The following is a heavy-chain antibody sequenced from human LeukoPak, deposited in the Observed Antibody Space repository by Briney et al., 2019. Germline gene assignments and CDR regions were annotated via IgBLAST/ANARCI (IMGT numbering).Heavy chain of an antibody. J-gene: IGHJ6*02. V-gene: IGHV3-11*01. D-gene: IGHD4-17*01. CDR1: GFTFSDYY. Sequence: PGGSLRLSCAASGFTFSDYYMSWIRQAPGKGLEWVSYISSSGSTIYYADSVKGRFTISRDNAKNSLYLQMNSLRAEDTAVYYCARDSMTTVTTTRFVNYYGMDVRGQGTTVTVSS. CDR2: ISSSGSTI. CDR3: ARDSMTTVTTTRFVNYYGMDV.